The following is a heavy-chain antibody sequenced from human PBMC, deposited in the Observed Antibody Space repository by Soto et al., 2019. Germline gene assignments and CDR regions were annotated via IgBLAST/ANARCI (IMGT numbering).Heavy chain of an antibody. Sequence: EVQLVESGGGLVQPGGSLRLSCAASGFTVSGRYMSWVRQAPGKGLVWVSVIYSGDTTHYADSAKGRFTISRHTSHNTLFLHMKCLRPEDTAVYYCARSAGAGPFFYWGQGTLVTVSS. CDR3: ARSAGAGPFFY. D-gene: IGHD6-13*01. V-gene: IGHV3-53*04. CDR1: GFTVSGRY. CDR2: IYSGDTT. J-gene: IGHJ4*02.